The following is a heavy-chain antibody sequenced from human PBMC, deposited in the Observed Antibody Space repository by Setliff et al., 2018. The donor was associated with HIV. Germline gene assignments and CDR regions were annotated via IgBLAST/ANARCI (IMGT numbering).Heavy chain of an antibody. J-gene: IGHJ4*02. V-gene: IGHV4-59*01. Sequence: SETLSLTCTVSGGSMSSYYWSWIRQPPGKGPEWIGSIYYTGSTDYNPSLMSRITISLDTPKNQFSPKLNSVIAADTAVYYCARNRVPSSLWGQGTLVTVSS. CDR2: IYYTGST. CDR3: ARNRVPSSL. CDR1: GGSMSSYY. D-gene: IGHD3-10*01.